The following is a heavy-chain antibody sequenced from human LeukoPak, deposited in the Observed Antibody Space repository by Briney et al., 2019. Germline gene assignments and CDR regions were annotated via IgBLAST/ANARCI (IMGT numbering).Heavy chain of an antibody. V-gene: IGHV3-23*01. D-gene: IGHD6-13*01. Sequence: GGSLRLSCAASGFTFATYAMSWVRQAPGKGLDWVSGISQNGVGTYYADFVKGRFTISRDDSKNTLYLDLTGLRADDAAVYYCARARGSWIIDSWGQGTLVTVSS. CDR2: ISQNGVGT. CDR3: ARARGSWIIDS. CDR1: GFTFATYA. J-gene: IGHJ4*02.